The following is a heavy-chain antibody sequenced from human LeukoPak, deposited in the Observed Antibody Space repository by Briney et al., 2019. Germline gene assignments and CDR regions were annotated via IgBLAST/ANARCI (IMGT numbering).Heavy chain of an antibody. CDR1: GGSISSSSYY. J-gene: IGHJ4*02. V-gene: IGHV4-39*01. D-gene: IGHD3-9*01. Sequence: SETLSLTCTVSGGSISSSSYYWGWIRQPPGKGLEWIGSIYYSGSTYYNPSLKSRVTISVDTSKNQFSLKLSSVTAADTAVYYCASLNYDILTGYQVYFDYWGQGTLVTVSP. CDR2: IYYSGST. CDR3: ASLNYDILTGYQVYFDY.